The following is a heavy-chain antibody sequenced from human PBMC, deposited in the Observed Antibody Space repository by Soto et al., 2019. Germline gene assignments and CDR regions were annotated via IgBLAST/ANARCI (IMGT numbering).Heavy chain of an antibody. J-gene: IGHJ4*02. V-gene: IGHV4-30-4*01. D-gene: IGHD3-22*01. CDR2: IYYSGST. CDR1: GGSISSGDYY. Sequence: PSETLSLTCTVSGGSISSGDYYWSWIRQPPGKGLEWIGYIYYSGSTYYNPSLKSRVTISVDTSKNQFSLKLSSVTAADTAVYYCASVYDSSGSYLDYWGQGTLVTAPQ. CDR3: ASVYDSSGSYLDY.